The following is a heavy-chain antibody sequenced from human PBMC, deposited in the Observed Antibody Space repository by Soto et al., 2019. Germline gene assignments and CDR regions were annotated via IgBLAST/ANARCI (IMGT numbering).Heavy chain of an antibody. V-gene: IGHV1-18*01. J-gene: IGHJ5*02. D-gene: IGHD4-4*01. Sequence: GASVKVSCKASGYTFTRSGISWARQAPGQGPEWMGWISSYNGDTNYAQKFQGRVTISADKFTGTAYMELTGLRSDDTAVYYCAGDPDSHYNDSHASSYPWGQGTLVTVSS. CDR1: GYTFTRSG. CDR2: ISSYNGDT. CDR3: AGDPDSHYNDSHASSYP.